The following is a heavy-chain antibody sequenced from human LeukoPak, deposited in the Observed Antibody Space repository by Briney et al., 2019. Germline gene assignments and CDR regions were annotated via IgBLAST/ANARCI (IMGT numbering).Heavy chain of an antibody. V-gene: IGHV2-5*02. CDR1: GFSLYTSGVG. Sequence: SGPTLVKPTQTLTLTCTFSGFSLYTSGVGVGWNRLPPVNALESLALIYWDDDKRYSPSLKSRLSISKDTSKNQVVLTMTNMDPVDTATYYCVHTPPRSSWYYWGQGTPVTVSS. J-gene: IGHJ4*02. CDR3: VHTPPRSSWYY. CDR2: IYWDDDK. D-gene: IGHD6-13*01.